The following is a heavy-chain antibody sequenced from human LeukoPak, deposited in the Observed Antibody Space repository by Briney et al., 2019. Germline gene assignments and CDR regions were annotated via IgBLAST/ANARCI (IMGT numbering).Heavy chain of an antibody. Sequence: SETLSLTCTLSGGSLGSSSYYWGWIRQPPGKDLEWIGTIYFDGNSFYNPSLKSRVTISIDMSKNQFSLKLSSVTAADTAIYYCAAENGNVWIGYHYLEDWGQGTLVSVSS. CDR2: IYFDGNS. CDR3: AAENGNVWIGYHYLED. CDR1: GGSLGSSSYY. J-gene: IGHJ4*02. V-gene: IGHV4-39*01. D-gene: IGHD3-3*01.